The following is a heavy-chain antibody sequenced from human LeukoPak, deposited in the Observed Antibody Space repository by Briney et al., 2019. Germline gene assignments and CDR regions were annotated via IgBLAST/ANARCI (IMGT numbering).Heavy chain of an antibody. CDR3: ARGAVAGTGYYYYYMDV. J-gene: IGHJ6*03. V-gene: IGHV3-23*01. CDR2: ISDSGNT. Sequence: GGSLRLSCAASGFTLSSYAMSWVRQAPGKGLEWVSAISDSGNTYHADSVKGRFTISRDNSKNTLFLQMNSLRAEDTAVYYCARGAVAGTGYYYYYMDVWGKGTTVTVSS. D-gene: IGHD6-19*01. CDR1: GFTLSSYA.